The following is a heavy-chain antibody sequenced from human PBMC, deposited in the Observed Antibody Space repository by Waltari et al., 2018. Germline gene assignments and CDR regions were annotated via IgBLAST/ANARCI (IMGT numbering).Heavy chain of an antibody. V-gene: IGHV1-69*13. CDR2: IIPIFGTA. CDR1: GGTFSTYA. Sequence: QVQLVQSGAAVKKPGSSVKVSCKASGGTFSTYAINWVRQAPGQGLEWMGRIIPIFGTANYAQKFQGRVTITADKSTSTAYMELSSLRSEDTAVYYCARDSPNPGCFDPWGQGTLVTVSS. J-gene: IGHJ5*02. CDR3: ARDSPNPGCFDP.